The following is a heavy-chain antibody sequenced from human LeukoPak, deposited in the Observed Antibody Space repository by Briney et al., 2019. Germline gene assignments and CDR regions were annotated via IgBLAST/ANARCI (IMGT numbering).Heavy chain of an antibody. CDR3: ARVHVDTATEGAFDI. V-gene: IGHV3-30*03. Sequence: GGSLRLSCAASGFTFSSYGMHWVRQAPGKGLEWVAVISYDGSNKYYADSVKGRFTISRDNSKNTLYLQMNSLRAEDTAVYYCARVHVDTATEGAFDIWGQGTMVTVSS. D-gene: IGHD5-18*01. J-gene: IGHJ3*02. CDR1: GFTFSSYG. CDR2: ISYDGSNK.